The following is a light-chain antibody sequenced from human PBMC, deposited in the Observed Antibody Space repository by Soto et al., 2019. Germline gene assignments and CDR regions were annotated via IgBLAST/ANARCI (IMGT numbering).Light chain of an antibody. CDR3: QQYNSYSYT. J-gene: IGKJ2*01. V-gene: IGKV1-5*01. CDR1: QSISSW. CDR2: DAS. Sequence: DIQMTQSPSTLSASVGDRVTITCRASQSISSWLAWYQQKPGKAPKLLIYDASSLESGVPSRFSGSGSGTEFTLPISSLQPDDFATYYCQQYNSYSYTFGQRTKLEIK.